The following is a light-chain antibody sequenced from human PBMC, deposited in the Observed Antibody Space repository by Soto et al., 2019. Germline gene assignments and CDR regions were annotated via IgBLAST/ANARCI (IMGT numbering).Light chain of an antibody. V-gene: IGKV1-27*01. CDR3: QKYDTAPFT. J-gene: IGKJ3*01. Sequence: IQMTQSPSSLSASVGDRVTITCRASQGIKNHLAWYQQKPGKVPELLIYAASTLHSGVPSRFSGRGSGTEFTLTISSLQPEDVATYYCQKYDTAPFTFGPGTKVDFK. CDR1: QGIKNH. CDR2: AAS.